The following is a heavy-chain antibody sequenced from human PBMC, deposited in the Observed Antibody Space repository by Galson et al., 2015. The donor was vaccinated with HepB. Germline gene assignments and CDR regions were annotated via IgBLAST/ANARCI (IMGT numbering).Heavy chain of an antibody. CDR1: PYTFTKYY. V-gene: IGHV1-2*02. D-gene: IGHD2-2*01. J-gene: IGHJ5*01. Sequence: SVKVSCKASPYTFTKYYIHWVRQAPGQGLQWVGWINPNSGRTNYAPSLQDRVTTGRDTSINTVYMDLSSLRSDDSAIYFCARAVVPAAPSDSWGQGTLVIVSS. CDR3: ARAVVPAAPSDS. CDR2: INPNSGRT.